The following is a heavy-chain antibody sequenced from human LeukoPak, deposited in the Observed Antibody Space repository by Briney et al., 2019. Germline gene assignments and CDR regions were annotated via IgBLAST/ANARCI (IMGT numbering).Heavy chain of an antibody. CDR3: TSLIAAAGRGEGY. V-gene: IGHV3-49*04. D-gene: IGHD6-13*01. Sequence: HPGGSLRLSCTASGFTFGDYAMSWVRQAPGKGLEWVGFIRSKAYGGITEYAASVKGRFTISRDDSKSIAYLQMNSLKTEDTAVYYCTSLIAAAGRGEGYWGQGTLVTVSS. CDR1: GFTFGDYA. J-gene: IGHJ4*02. CDR2: IRSKAYGGIT.